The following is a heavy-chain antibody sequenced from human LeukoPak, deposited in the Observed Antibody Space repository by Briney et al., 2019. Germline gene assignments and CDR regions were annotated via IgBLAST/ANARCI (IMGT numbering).Heavy chain of an antibody. CDR3: ARGNPNYYDRGGYYFDY. CDR2: IYYSGST. J-gene: IGHJ4*02. CDR1: GGSVSSGTYY. V-gene: IGHV4-61*01. Sequence: SETLSLTCAVSGGSVSSGTYYWSWIRQPPGKGLEWIGYIYYSGSTNYNPSLKSRVTISVDTSKNQFSLKLSSVTAADTAVYYCARGNPNYYDRGGYYFDYWGQGTLVTVSS. D-gene: IGHD3-22*01.